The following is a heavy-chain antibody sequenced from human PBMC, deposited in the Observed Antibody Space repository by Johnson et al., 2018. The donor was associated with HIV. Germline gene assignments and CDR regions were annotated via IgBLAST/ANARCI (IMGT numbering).Heavy chain of an antibody. J-gene: IGHJ3*02. D-gene: IGHD6-25*01. CDR3: AEPAAAAGDAFDI. CDR2: ISWNSGSI. V-gene: IGHV3-9*01. Sequence: VQLVESGGGLVQPGGSLRLSCAASGFTFSSYAMHWVRQAPGKGLEWVSGISWNSGSIGYADSVKGRFTISRDNAKNSLYLQMNSLRAEDTAVYYCAEPAAAAGDAFDIWGQGTMVTVSS. CDR1: GFTFSSYA.